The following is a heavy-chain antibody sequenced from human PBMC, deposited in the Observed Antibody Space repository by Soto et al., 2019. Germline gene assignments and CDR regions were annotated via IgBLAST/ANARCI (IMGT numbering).Heavy chain of an antibody. J-gene: IGHJ3*02. Sequence: SVKVSCKVSGYTLTELSMHWLRQAPGKGFEWMGIINPSGGSTSYAQKFQGRVTMTRDTSTSTVYMELSSLRSEDTAVYYCARAFRDSSGYYYGAFDIWGQGTMVTVSS. V-gene: IGHV1-46*01. CDR2: INPSGGST. CDR1: GYTLTELS. D-gene: IGHD3-22*01. CDR3: ARAFRDSSGYYYGAFDI.